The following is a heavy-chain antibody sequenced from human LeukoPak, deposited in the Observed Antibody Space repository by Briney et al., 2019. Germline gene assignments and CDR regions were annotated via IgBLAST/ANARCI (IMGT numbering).Heavy chain of an antibody. CDR1: GGSFSGYY. J-gene: IGHJ4*02. CDR3: ARERYVWFGESYFDY. V-gene: IGHV4-34*01. CDR2: INHSGST. Sequence: PSETLSLTCAVYGGSFSGYYWSWIRQPPGKGLEWIGEINHSGSTNYNPSLKSRVTISVDTSKNQFSLKLSSVTAADTAVYYCARERYVWFGESYFDYWGQGTPVTVSS. D-gene: IGHD3-10*01.